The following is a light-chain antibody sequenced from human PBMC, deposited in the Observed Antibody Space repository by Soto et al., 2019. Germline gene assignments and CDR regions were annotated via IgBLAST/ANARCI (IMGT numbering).Light chain of an antibody. Sequence: DIQMTQSPSSLSASVGDRVTITCQASRDIRDFLNWYQQKPGKAPKLLIYDASNLAEGVPPRFSGSGSGTDFTFSISSLQPEDSATYYCQQYDNIPPYTFGQGTKLEIK. V-gene: IGKV1-33*01. J-gene: IGKJ2*01. CDR2: DAS. CDR3: QQYDNIPPYT. CDR1: RDIRDF.